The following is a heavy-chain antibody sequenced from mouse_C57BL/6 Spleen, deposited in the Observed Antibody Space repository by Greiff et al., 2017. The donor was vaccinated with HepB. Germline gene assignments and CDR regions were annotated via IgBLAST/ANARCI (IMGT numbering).Heavy chain of an antibody. Sequence: QVQLQQPGAELVRPGTSVKLSCKASGYTFTSYWMHWVKQRPGQGLEWIGVIDPSDSYTNYNQKFKGKATLTVDTSSSTAYMQLSGLTSEDSAVYYCARAPLGYAMDYWGQGTSVTVSS. V-gene: IGHV1-59*01. CDR2: IDPSDSYT. CDR1: GYTFTSYW. CDR3: ARAPLGYAMDY. J-gene: IGHJ4*01.